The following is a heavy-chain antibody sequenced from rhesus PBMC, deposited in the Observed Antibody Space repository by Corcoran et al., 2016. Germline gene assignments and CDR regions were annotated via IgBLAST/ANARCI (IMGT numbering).Heavy chain of an antibody. J-gene: IGHJ4*01. V-gene: IGHV1-111*02. CDR3: AIGIIVGRDY. CDR2: VDPEDGEV. CDR1: GYTFTDYY. Sequence: EVQLMQSGAEVKKPGASVKISCKASGYTFTDYYLHWVRQAPGKGFEWMGRVDPEDGEVVHAQKFQDRVTMTADTSTDTAYMELSSLRSEDTAVYYCAIGIIVGRDYWGQGVLVTVSS. D-gene: IGHD6-13*01.